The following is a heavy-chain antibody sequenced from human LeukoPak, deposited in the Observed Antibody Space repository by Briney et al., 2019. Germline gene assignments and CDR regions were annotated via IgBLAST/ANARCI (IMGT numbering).Heavy chain of an antibody. CDR3: AKVRHPYGPPDQYFDH. V-gene: IGHV3-7*03. CDR2: INQDGSEK. CDR1: GFTFHNNW. Sequence: PGGSLRLSCAASGFTFHNNWMSWVRQAPGKGLEWVANINQDGSEKNYVDSVEGRFTISRDNAKNSLSLQMNSLRAEDTAVYYCAKVRHPYGPPDQYFDHWGQGTLVTVSS. D-gene: IGHD3-10*01. J-gene: IGHJ4*02.